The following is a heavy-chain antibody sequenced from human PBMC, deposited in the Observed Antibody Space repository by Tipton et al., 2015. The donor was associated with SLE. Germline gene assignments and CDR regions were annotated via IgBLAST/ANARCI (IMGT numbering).Heavy chain of an antibody. D-gene: IGHD7-27*01. CDR2: ISYDGSNK. V-gene: IGHV3-30*04. CDR3: ARPRPGDDAFDI. J-gene: IGHJ3*02. Sequence: SLRLSCAASGFTFSSYAMSWVRQAPGKGLEWVSVISYDGSNKYYADSVKGRFTISRDNSKNTLYLQMNSLRAEDTAVYYCARPRPGDDAFDIWGQGTMVTVSS. CDR1: GFTFSSYA.